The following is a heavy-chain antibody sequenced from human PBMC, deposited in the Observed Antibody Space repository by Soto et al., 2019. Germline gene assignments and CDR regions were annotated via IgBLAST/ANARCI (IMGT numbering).Heavy chain of an antibody. CDR2: ISGSGGST. CDR1: GFTFSSYA. CDR3: AKELTGDYDLDWYFDL. J-gene: IGHJ2*01. Sequence: GGSLRLSCAASGFTFSSYAMSWVHQAPGKGLEWVSAISGSGGSTYYADSVKGRFTISRDNSKNTLYLQMNSLRAEDTAVYYCAKELTGDYDLDWYFDLWGRGTLVTVSS. V-gene: IGHV3-23*01. D-gene: IGHD4-17*01.